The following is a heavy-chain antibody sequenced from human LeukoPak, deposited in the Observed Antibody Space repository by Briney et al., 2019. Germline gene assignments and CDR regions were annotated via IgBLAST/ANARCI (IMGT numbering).Heavy chain of an antibody. Sequence: GGSLRLSCAASGFTFSSYWIHWVRQAPGKGLVWVSRINSDGSSTRYADSVKGRFTISRDNAKNTLYLQMNSLRAEDTAVYYCARVGCSSTSCYISDAFDIWGQGTMVTVSS. CDR3: ARVGCSSTSCYISDAFDI. V-gene: IGHV3-74*01. CDR1: GFTFSSYW. CDR2: INSDGSST. D-gene: IGHD2-2*02. J-gene: IGHJ3*02.